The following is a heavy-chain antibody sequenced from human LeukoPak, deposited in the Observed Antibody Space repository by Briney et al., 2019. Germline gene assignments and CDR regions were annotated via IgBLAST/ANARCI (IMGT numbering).Heavy chain of an antibody. J-gene: IGHJ5*02. CDR2: TSSSDAGT. V-gene: IGHV3-23*01. D-gene: IGHD2-21*01. CDR3: VKAPVTSCRGAYCYPFDP. Sequence: GGSLRLSCAASGFTLSTYAMSWVRQTPGKGLEWVAATSSSDAGTYHADSVRGRFTISRDNSKNTLYLQMNSLRAEDAAVYFCVKAPVTSCRGAYCYPFDPWGQGTLVTVSS. CDR1: GFTLSTYA.